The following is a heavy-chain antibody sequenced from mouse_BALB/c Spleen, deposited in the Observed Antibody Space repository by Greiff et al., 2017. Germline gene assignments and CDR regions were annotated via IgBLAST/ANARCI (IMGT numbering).Heavy chain of an antibody. D-gene: IGHD2-14*01. CDR3: AHRYDGFDY. V-gene: IGHV1S137*01. J-gene: IGHJ2*01. Sequence: VQLQQSGAELVRPGVSVKISCKGSGYTFTDYAMHWVKQSHAKSLEWIGVISTYYGDASYNQKFKGKATMTVDKSSSTAYMELARLTSEDSAIYYCAHRYDGFDYWGQGTTRTVSS. CDR1: GYTFTDYA. CDR2: ISTYYGDA.